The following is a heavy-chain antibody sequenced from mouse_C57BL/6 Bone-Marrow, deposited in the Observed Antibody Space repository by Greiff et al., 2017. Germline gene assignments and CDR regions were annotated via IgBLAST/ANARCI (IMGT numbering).Heavy chain of an antibody. CDR3: ARTVFDGYYGNAMDY. V-gene: IGHV1-80*01. CDR1: GYAFSSYW. Sequence: SGAELVKPGASVKISCKASGYAFSSYWMNWVKQRPGKGLEWIGQIYPGDGDTNYNGKFKGKATLTADKSSSTAYMQLSSLTSEDSAVYFCARTVFDGYYGNAMDYWGQGTSVTVSS. CDR2: IYPGDGDT. D-gene: IGHD2-3*01. J-gene: IGHJ4*01.